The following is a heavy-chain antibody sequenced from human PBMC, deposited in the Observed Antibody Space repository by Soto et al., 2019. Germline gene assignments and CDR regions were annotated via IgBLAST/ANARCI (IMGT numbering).Heavy chain of an antibody. J-gene: IGHJ4*02. V-gene: IGHV1-69*13. D-gene: IGHD4-4*01. Sequence: SVKVSCKASGGTFSSYAISWVRQAPGQGLEWMGGIIPIFGTANYAQKFQGRVTITADESTSTAYMELSSLRSEDTAVYYCARERSMTVTNLYYFDYWGQGTLVTVSS. CDR1: GGTFSSYA. CDR3: ARERSMTVTNLYYFDY. CDR2: IIPIFGTA.